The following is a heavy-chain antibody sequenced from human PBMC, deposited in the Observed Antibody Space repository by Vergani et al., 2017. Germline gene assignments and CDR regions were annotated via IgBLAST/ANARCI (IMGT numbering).Heavy chain of an antibody. CDR1: GLVFSDYA. J-gene: IGHJ6*02. CDR3: AKANPRNSGYDYLYYYHAMDV. D-gene: IGHD5-12*01. CDR2: ISGSGGST. V-gene: IGHV3-23*04. Sequence: EVQLVESGGDLAQPGGSLTLSCVAYGLVFSDYAMNWVRQAPGKGLEWVSGISGSGGSTYYAGSVKGRVTISRDSSKNTLYLQMNSLSAGDTAVYYCAKANPRNSGYDYLYYYHAMDVWGQGTTVTVSS.